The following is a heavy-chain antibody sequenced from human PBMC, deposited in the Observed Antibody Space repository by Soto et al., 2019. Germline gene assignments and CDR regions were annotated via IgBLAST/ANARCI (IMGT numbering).Heavy chain of an antibody. D-gene: IGHD3-9*01. J-gene: IGHJ4*02. V-gene: IGHV2-26*01. Sequence: QVTLKESGPVLVKPTETLTLTCTVSGFSLSNARMGVSWIRQPPGKALEWLAHIFSNDEKSYSTSLKSRLTIYKDTSKRQVVITMTNMDTVDTATYYCARIRFDYDILTGYSAYYFDYWGQGTLVTVSS. CDR2: IFSNDEK. CDR1: GFSLSNARMG. CDR3: ARIRFDYDILTGYSAYYFDY.